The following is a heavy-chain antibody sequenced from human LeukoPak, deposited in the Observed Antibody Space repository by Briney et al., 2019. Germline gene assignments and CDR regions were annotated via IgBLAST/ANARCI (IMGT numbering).Heavy chain of an antibody. V-gene: IGHV4-59*01. D-gene: IGHD1-26*01. Sequence: KPSETLSLTCTVSGGSISSYYWGWIRQPPGKGLEWIGYIYYSGSTNYNPSLKSRVTISVDTSKNQFSLKLSSVTAADTAVYYCARIGGIGGDYFDYWGQGTLVTVSS. J-gene: IGHJ4*02. CDR3: ARIGGIGGDYFDY. CDR1: GGSISSYY. CDR2: IYYSGST.